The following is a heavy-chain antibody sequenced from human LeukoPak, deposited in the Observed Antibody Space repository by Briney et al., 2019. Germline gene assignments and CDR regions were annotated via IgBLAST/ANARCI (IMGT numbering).Heavy chain of an antibody. CDR3: ASVGIVAYYYGMDV. J-gene: IGHJ6*02. CDR1: GGTFSSYT. Sequence: GASVKVSCKASGGTFSSYTISWVRQAPGQGLEWMGRIIPILGIANYAQKFQGRVMITADKSTSTAYMELSSLRSEDTAVYYCASVGIVAYYYGMDVWGQGTTVTVSS. CDR2: IIPILGIA. V-gene: IGHV1-69*02. D-gene: IGHD5-12*01.